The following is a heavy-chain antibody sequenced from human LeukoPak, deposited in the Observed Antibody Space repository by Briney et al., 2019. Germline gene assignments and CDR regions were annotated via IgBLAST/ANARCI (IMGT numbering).Heavy chain of an antibody. CDR2: INPGNGDT. J-gene: IGHJ5*02. V-gene: IGHV1-3*03. CDR1: GYSFTNHD. Sequence: ASVKVSCKASGYSFTNHDMHWVRQAPGQGLEWVGCINPGNGDTRYGPEFQGRVTISSDTSASTAYMELRILRSEDMAVYYRTLYNHWGQGTLVTVSS. CDR3: TLYNH. D-gene: IGHD2-2*01.